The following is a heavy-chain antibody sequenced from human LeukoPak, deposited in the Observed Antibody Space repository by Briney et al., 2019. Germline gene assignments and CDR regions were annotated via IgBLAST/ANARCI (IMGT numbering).Heavy chain of an antibody. D-gene: IGHD2-15*01. CDR1: GGSLSSRGYY. CDR3: VSVHCSGNFCYGDS. Sequence: SETLSLTCTVSGGSLSSRGYYWGWIRQPPGKGLEWFATISYSGDTYYNPSLKTQVTVSIDTSKNQFSLKLGSVTAADTAVYFCVSVHCSGNFCYGDSWGRGTLVIVSS. V-gene: IGHV4-39*01. CDR2: ISYSGDT. J-gene: IGHJ4*02.